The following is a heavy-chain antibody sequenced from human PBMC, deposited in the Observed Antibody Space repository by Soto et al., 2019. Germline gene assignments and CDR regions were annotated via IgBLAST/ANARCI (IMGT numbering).Heavy chain of an antibody. CDR2: TSHTGTP. Sequence: QVQLQESGPGLVKPSGTLSLSCGVSGDSLNGLYWWAWVRQTPGKGLVWIAETSHTGTPNYNPSFKSRVSISVDKSRQSFSLQLTSVTAADTAVYFCARVESNWGYDAFDIWGQGTMVTVSS. CDR3: ARVESNWGYDAFDI. J-gene: IGHJ3*02. V-gene: IGHV4-4*02. CDR1: GDSLNGLYW. D-gene: IGHD7-27*01.